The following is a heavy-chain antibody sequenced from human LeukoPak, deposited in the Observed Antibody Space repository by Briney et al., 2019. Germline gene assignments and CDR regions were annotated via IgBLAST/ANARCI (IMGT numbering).Heavy chain of an antibody. D-gene: IGHD1-26*01. CDR3: TRGASGDTNSGPRMDV. Sequence: GGSLRLSCAASAFTFRTYWMSWVRQAPGKGLEWVAMIKPDGSEKYYVDSVKGLFTISRDNAKNSLYLQMSSLRAEDTAVYYCTRGASGDTNSGPRMDVWGQGTTVTVSS. CDR1: AFTFRTYW. J-gene: IGHJ6*02. V-gene: IGHV3-7*05. CDR2: IKPDGSEK.